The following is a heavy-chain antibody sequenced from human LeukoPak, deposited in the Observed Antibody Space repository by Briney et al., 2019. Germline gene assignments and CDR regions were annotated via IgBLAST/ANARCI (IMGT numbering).Heavy chain of an antibody. V-gene: IGHV4-59*01. J-gene: IGHJ3*02. Sequence: PLETLSLTCAVSGGSISGDYWSCIRHPPGEGLGWSWDIYYSVSTNYTPPLKSRVTISVATSKNQFSLKLSSVTAADTAVYYCARDLGVGGYDHYDAFDIWGQGTMVTVSS. CDR3: ARDLGVGGYDHYDAFDI. CDR2: IYYSVST. CDR1: GGSISGDY. D-gene: IGHD5-12*01.